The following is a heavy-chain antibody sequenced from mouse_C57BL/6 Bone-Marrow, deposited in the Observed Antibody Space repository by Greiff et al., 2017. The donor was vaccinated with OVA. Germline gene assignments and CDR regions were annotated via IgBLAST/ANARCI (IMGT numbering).Heavy chain of an antibody. CDR1: GFNFTGYY. CDR2: IDPEDGET. D-gene: IGHD3-3*01. Sequence: EVKLQESGAELVKPGASVKLSCTASGFNFTGYYMHWVKQRPEQGLEWIGRIDPEDGETTYAPKFQGKATLTADTSSSTAYMQLSSLTSEDTAGYYCGRCGDCRYFDVWGRGNAATV. J-gene: IGHJ1*03. V-gene: IGHV14-2*01. CDR3: GRCGDCRYFDV.